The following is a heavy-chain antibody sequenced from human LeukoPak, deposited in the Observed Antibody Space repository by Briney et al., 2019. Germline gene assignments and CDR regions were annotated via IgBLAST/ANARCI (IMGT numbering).Heavy chain of an antibody. CDR2: INHSGST. V-gene: IGHV4-34*01. Sequence: KPSETLSLTCAVYGGSFSGYYWSWIRQPPGKGLEWIGEINHSGSTNYNPSLKSRVTISVDTSKNQFSLKLSSVTAADTAVYYCVTTVTTGDDAFDIWGQGTMVTVSS. J-gene: IGHJ3*02. CDR3: VTTVTTGDDAFDI. CDR1: GGSFSGYY. D-gene: IGHD4-17*01.